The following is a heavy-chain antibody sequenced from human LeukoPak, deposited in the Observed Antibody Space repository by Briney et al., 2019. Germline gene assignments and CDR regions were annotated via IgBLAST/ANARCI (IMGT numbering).Heavy chain of an antibody. D-gene: IGHD3-22*01. CDR2: ISGSGGST. J-gene: IGHJ4*02. V-gene: IGHV3-23*01. Sequence: GGSLRLSCAASGFTFSSYAMSWVRQAPGKGLEWVSAISGSGGSTYYADSVKGRFTISRVNSKNTLYLQMNSLRAEDTAVYYCAKDTDYYDSSGSDRFDYWGQGTLVTVSS. CDR3: AKDTDYYDSSGSDRFDY. CDR1: GFTFSSYA.